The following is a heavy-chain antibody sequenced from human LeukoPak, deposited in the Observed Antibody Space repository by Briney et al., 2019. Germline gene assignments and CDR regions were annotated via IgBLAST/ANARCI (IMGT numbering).Heavy chain of an antibody. CDR2: IYTSGST. D-gene: IGHD3-9*01. V-gene: IGHV4-61*02. CDR3: ARCGDYDVLTGYSYYYYYMDV. CDR1: GYSISSGYY. Sequence: SETLSLTCTVSGYSISSGYYWSWIRQPAGKGLEWIGRIYTSGSTNYNPSLKSRVTISVDTSKNQFSLKLSSVTAADTAVYYCARCGDYDVLTGYSYYYYYMDVWGKGTTVTVSS. J-gene: IGHJ6*03.